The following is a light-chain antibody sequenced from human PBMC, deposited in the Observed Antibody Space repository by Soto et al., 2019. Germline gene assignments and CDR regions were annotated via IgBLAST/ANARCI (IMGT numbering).Light chain of an antibody. CDR2: EVT. J-gene: IGLJ1*01. CDR1: STDDGSYNL. CDR3: GSYTSSTTLVV. Sequence: QSALTQTASVSGSPGQTITISCTGTSTDDGSYNLVSWYQQHPGKAPKLIIYEVTHRPSGVSNPFSGSKSGNTASLTISGLQSDDEADYYCGSYTSSTTLVVFGTGTKLTVL. V-gene: IGLV2-14*02.